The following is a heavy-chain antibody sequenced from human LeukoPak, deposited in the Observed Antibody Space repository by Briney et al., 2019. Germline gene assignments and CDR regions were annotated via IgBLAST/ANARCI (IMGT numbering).Heavy chain of an antibody. CDR2: VDPSGNT. Sequence: PWETLSLTCTVSAYSVTSDYFWGWIRQPPGKGLEWIGNVDPSGNTYYNPSLKSRATISLDTSKKDFSLKLTSVTAADTAIYYCATVRASHYGDWFFDYWGQGTLVTVSS. CDR3: ATVRASHYGDWFFDY. J-gene: IGHJ4*02. CDR1: AYSVTSDYF. V-gene: IGHV4-38-2*02. D-gene: IGHD4-17*01.